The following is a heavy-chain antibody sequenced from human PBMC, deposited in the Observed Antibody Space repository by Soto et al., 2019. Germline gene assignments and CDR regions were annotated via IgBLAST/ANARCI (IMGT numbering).Heavy chain of an antibody. J-gene: IGHJ4*02. D-gene: IGHD3-10*01. CDR2: INHSGST. Sequence: PSETLSLTCAVYGGSFSGYYWSWIRQPPGKGLEWIGEINHSGSTNYNPSLKSRVTISVDTSKNQFSLKLSSVTAADTAVYYCARGPGSGSYYKKPYYFDYCGQGTLVTVSS. CDR3: ARGPGSGSYYKKPYYFDY. V-gene: IGHV4-34*01. CDR1: GGSFSGYY.